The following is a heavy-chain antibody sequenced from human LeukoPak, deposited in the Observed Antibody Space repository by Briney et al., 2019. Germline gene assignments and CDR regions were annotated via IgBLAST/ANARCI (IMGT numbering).Heavy chain of an antibody. V-gene: IGHV3-30*18. J-gene: IGHJ4*02. CDR3: AKGGGDFPYYFDY. Sequence: GRSLRLSCAASGFTFSSYGMHWFRQAPGKGLEWVAVISYDGSNKYYADSVKGRFTISRDNSKNTLYLQMNSLRAEDTAVYYCAKGGGDFPYYFDYWGQGTLVTVSS. CDR1: GFTFSSYG. CDR2: ISYDGSNK. D-gene: IGHD3-16*01.